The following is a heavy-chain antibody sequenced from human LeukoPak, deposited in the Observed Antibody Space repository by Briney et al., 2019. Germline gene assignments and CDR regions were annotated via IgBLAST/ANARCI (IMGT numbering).Heavy chain of an antibody. J-gene: IGHJ4*02. V-gene: IGHV3-30*02. CDR1: GFTFSSYG. D-gene: IGHD1-26*01. Sequence: GGSLRLSCAASGFTFSSYGMHWVRQAPGKGLEWVAFIRYDGSNKYYADSVKGRFTISRDNSKNTLYLQMNSLRAEDTAVYYCAKERVVGATNYFDYWGQGTLVTVSS. CDR3: AKERVVGATNYFDY. CDR2: IRYDGSNK.